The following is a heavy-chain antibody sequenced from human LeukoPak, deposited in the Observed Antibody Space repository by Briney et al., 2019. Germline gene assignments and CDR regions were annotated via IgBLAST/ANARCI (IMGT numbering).Heavy chain of an antibody. V-gene: IGHV3-23*01. CDR1: GFTFKTYN. J-gene: IGHJ4*02. Sequence: GGSLRLSCAASGFTFKTYNMNWVRQAPGKGLEWVSSISSSSGFIYYADSVKGRFTISRDNSKNTLYLQMNSLRAEDTAVYYCAKLIVVVVAATLSGLSFDYWGQGTLVTVSS. CDR3: AKLIVVVVAATLSGLSFDY. CDR2: ISSSSGFI. D-gene: IGHD2-15*01.